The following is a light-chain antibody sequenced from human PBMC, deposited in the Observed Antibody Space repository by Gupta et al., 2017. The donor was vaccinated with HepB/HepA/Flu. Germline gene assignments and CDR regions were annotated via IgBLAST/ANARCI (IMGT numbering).Light chain of an antibody. CDR2: DVT. J-gene: IGLJ1*01. Sequence: HSALSQPASVSGSPGPSITIPCTGTSSDVGTYNFVSWYQHHPGKVPKLIIYDVTSRPSGISTRFSGSKSGNTASLIISGLQPEDEADYYCTSYTSSSTPYVFGTGTKVTVL. CDR1: SSDVGTYNF. CDR3: TSYTSSSTPYV. V-gene: IGLV2-14*03.